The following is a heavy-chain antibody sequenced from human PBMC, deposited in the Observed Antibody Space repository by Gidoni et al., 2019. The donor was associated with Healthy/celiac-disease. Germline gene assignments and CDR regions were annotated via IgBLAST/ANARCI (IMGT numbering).Heavy chain of an antibody. Sequence: QVQLVESGGGVVQPGRSLRLSCAASGFTFSSYAMHWVRQAPGKGLEWVAVISYDGSNKYYADSVKGRFTISRDNSKNTLYLQMNSLRAEDTAVYYCARDHIVVVPAAPGGWFDPWGQGTLVTVSS. D-gene: IGHD2-2*01. V-gene: IGHV3-30*04. CDR2: ISYDGSNK. CDR1: GFTFSSYA. J-gene: IGHJ5*02. CDR3: ARDHIVVVPAAPGGWFDP.